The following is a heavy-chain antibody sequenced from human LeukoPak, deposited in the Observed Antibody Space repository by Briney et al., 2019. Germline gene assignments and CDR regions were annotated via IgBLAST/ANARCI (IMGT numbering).Heavy chain of an antibody. CDR3: ARVSGYDGYNYLDY. J-gene: IGHJ4*02. V-gene: IGHV3-13*01. CDR1: GFTFSSYG. D-gene: IGHD5-24*01. Sequence: GGSPRLSCAASGFTFSSYGMHWVRQATGKGLEWVSAIGTAGDTYYPGSVKGRFTISRENAKNSLYLQMNSLRVGDTAVYYCARVSGYDGYNYLDYWGQGTLVTVSS. CDR2: IGTAGDT.